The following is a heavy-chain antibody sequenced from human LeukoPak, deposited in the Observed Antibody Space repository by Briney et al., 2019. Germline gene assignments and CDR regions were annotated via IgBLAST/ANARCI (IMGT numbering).Heavy chain of an antibody. CDR3: ARVRFGCSSTSCYGDFDY. CDR1: GGTFSSYA. CDR2: IIPIFGTA. V-gene: IGHV1-69*13. D-gene: IGHD2-2*01. J-gene: IGHJ4*02. Sequence: SVKVSCKASGGTFSSYAISWVRQAPGQGLEWMGGIIPIFGTANYAQKFQGRVTITADESTSTAYMGLSSLGSEDTAVYYCARVRFGCSSTSCYGDFDYWGQGTLVTVSS.